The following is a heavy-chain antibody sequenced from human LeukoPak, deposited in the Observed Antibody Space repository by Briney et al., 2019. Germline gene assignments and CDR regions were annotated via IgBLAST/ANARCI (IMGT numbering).Heavy chain of an antibody. CDR1: GYTLTELS. Sequence: ASVKVSCKVSGYTLTELSLHWVRQAPGKGLEWMGGFDPEDDETIYAQKFQGRVTMTEDTSTDTAYMELSGLRSEDTAVYYCATDFWSGPFDYWGQGTLVTVSS. J-gene: IGHJ4*02. CDR3: ATDFWSGPFDY. CDR2: FDPEDDET. V-gene: IGHV1-24*01. D-gene: IGHD3-3*01.